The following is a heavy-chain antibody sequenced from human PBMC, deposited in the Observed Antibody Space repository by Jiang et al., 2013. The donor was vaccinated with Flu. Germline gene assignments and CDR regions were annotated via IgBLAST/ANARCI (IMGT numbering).Heavy chain of an antibody. Sequence: GLVKPSGTLSLTCAVSGDSITNSNWWTWVRHSPGKGLEWIGQIYHTGSTNYNPSLKSRVTLSLDNLRNSFSLKLSSVTAADTAVYYCARLNYYGSGNSPMEFDPWGQGTLVTVSS. CDR1: GDSITNSNW. J-gene: IGHJ5*02. V-gene: IGHV4-4*02. D-gene: IGHD3-10*01. CDR3: ARLNYYGSGNSPMEFDP. CDR2: IYHTGST.